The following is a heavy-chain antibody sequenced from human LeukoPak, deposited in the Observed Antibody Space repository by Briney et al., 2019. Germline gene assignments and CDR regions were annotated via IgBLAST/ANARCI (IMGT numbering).Heavy chain of an antibody. V-gene: IGHV4-39*07. D-gene: IGHD3-3*01. CDR1: GGSISSSSYY. CDR2: IYYSGST. CDR3: ARGLHTGGVVIDY. J-gene: IGHJ4*02. Sequence: SETLSLTCTVSGGSISSSSYYWGWIRQPPGKGLEWIGSIYYSGSTYYNPSLKSRVTISVDTSKNQLSLKLSSVTAADTAVYYCARGLHTGGVVIDYWGQGTLVTVSS.